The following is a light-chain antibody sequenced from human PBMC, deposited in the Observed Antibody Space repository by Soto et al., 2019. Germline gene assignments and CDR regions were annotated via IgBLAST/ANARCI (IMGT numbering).Light chain of an antibody. V-gene: IGKV1-39*01. CDR1: QSISTY. J-gene: IGKJ1*01. CDR3: QQSYSTPRT. Sequence: DIQMTQSPSSLSASVGERVTITCRASQSISTYLNWYQQKPGKAPNLLIYAASSLQSGVPSRFSGSGSGTDFTLTISSLQPADFATYYCQQSYSTPRTFGQGTRVDIK. CDR2: AAS.